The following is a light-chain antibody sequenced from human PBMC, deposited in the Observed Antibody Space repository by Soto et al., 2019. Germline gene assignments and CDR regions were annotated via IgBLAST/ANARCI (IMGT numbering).Light chain of an antibody. CDR3: QRYGSSPT. CDR1: QSVSSSY. Sequence: EIVLTQSPGTLSLSPGERATLSCRSRQSVSSSYLAWYQHKPGQAPRLLIYDVSSRATGIPDRFSGSGSGRDFAVTIRRLEREDFAVYYCQRYGSSPTFGQGTKVEIK. J-gene: IGKJ1*01. V-gene: IGKV3-20*01. CDR2: DVS.